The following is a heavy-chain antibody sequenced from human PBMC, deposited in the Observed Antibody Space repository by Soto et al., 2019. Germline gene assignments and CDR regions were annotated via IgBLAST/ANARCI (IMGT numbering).Heavy chain of an antibody. Sequence: SVKVSCEASGYTFTSYHMHWVRQAPGQGLEWMGIINPSGGITTYAQKFQGRVTMTRDTSTSTVYMELSSLRSEDTAMYFCARDRGDGYNLMGVFDYWGQGTLVTVSS. D-gene: IGHD3-10*01. J-gene: IGHJ4*02. CDR2: INPSGGIT. CDR1: GYTFTSYH. V-gene: IGHV1-46*01. CDR3: ARDRGDGYNLMGVFDY.